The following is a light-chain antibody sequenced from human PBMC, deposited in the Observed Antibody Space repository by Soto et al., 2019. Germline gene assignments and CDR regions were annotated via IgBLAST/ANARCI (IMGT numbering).Light chain of an antibody. CDR2: GAF. CDR3: QQYGSSPI. Sequence: EIVLTQSPGTLSLSPGERATLSCRASQSVSRSYFAWYQQKPGQAPRLLIYGAFTRATGIPDRFSGSGSGTDSTLTISRLEPEDFAVYYCQQYGSSPIFGGGTKVDIK. CDR1: QSVSRSY. J-gene: IGKJ4*01. V-gene: IGKV3-20*01.